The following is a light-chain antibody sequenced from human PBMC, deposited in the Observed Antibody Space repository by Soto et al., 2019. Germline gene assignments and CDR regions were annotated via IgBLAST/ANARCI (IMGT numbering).Light chain of an antibody. J-gene: IGKJ2*01. CDR2: GAS. CDR1: QSVGNN. V-gene: IGKV3-15*01. Sequence: EIVMTQSPATVSVSPGERATLYCRASQSVGNNLAWYQQKPDQAPSLFIFGASVRATGVPDRFSGSGSGTEFTLSIGNLQSEDSAVYYCQQYESWPPLFTFGQGTKVDIK. CDR3: QQYESWPPLFT.